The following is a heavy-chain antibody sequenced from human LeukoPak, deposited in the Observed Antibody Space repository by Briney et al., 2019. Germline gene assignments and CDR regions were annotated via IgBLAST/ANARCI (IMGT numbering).Heavy chain of an antibody. Sequence: GESLKISCKASGYSFTNYWIGWVRQMPGKGLEWMGIIYLGDSDTRYSPSFQGLVTISADRSISTAYLQWSSLKASDTAMYYCARLLRNIAAAVYYSDYWGQGTLVTVSS. CDR2: IYLGDSDT. CDR1: GYSFTNYW. D-gene: IGHD6-13*01. J-gene: IGHJ4*02. V-gene: IGHV5-51*01. CDR3: ARLLRNIAAAVYYSDY.